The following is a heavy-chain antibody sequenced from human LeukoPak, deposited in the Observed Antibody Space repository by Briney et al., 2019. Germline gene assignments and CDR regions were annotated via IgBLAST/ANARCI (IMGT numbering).Heavy chain of an antibody. CDR1: GFTFSSYA. J-gene: IGHJ4*02. V-gene: IGHV3-23*01. CDR2: IGSSGSST. D-gene: IGHD2-15*01. CDR3: AKVWYCSGGSCYYFDS. Sequence: GGSLRLSCTTSGFTFSSYAMSWVRQAPGKGLEWGSGIGSSGSSTYYVDSVKGRVTISRDNSKNTLYLQMNSLRAEDTAVYYCAKVWYCSGGSCYYFDSWGQGTLVTVSS.